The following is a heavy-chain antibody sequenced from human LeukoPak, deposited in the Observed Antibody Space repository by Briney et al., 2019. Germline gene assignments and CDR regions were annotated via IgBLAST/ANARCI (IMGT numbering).Heavy chain of an antibody. Sequence: GGSLRLSCAASGFTFSSYAMHWVRQAPGKGLEWVAVISYDGSNKYYADSVKGRFTISRDNSKNTLYLQMNSLRAEDTAVYYCAKGELLWFGELPPRYWGQGTLVTVSS. V-gene: IGHV3-30*04. J-gene: IGHJ4*02. CDR3: AKGELLWFGELPPRY. D-gene: IGHD3-10*01. CDR1: GFTFSSYA. CDR2: ISYDGSNK.